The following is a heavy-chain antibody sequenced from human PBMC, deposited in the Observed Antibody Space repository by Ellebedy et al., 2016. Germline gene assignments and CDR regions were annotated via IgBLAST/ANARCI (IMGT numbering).Heavy chain of an antibody. Sequence: SVKVSCXASGGTFSSYGISWVRQAPGQGLEWMGGIIPIFGTANYAQKFQGRVTITADESTSTAYMELRSLRSEGTAVYYCANVIVGATGYFDYWGQGTLVTVSS. CDR2: IIPIFGTA. CDR1: GGTFSSYG. D-gene: IGHD1-26*01. CDR3: ANVIVGATGYFDY. V-gene: IGHV1-69*13. J-gene: IGHJ4*02.